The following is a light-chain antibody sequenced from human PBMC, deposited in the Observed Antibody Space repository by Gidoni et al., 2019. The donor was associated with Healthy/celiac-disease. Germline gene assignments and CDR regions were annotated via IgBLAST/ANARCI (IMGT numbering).Light chain of an antibody. CDR3: QQYNSYPWT. CDR2: DAS. Sequence: DIQMTQSPSTLSASVGDRVTITCRASQRISSWLAWYQQKPGKAPKLLIYDASSFESGVPSRFSGSGSGTEFTLTISSLQPDDFATYYCQQYNSYPWTFGQGTKVEIK. V-gene: IGKV1-5*01. J-gene: IGKJ1*01. CDR1: QRISSW.